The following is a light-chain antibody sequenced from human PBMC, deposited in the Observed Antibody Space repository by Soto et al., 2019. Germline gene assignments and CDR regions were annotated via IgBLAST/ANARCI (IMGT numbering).Light chain of an antibody. CDR3: QQANSFPLT. J-gene: IGKJ3*01. Sequence: DIQMTQSPSSVSASVGDRVTITCRASQGVSSSVAWYQQKPGKAPNLLIYDASSLQRGVPSRFSGSGSGTDFTLTISSLQPEDFATYHCQQANSFPLTFGPGTKVDI. CDR2: DAS. V-gene: IGKV1D-12*01. CDR1: QGVSSS.